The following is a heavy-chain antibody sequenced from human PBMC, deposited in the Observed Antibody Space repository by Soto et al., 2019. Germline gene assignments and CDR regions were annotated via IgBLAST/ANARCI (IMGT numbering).Heavy chain of an antibody. D-gene: IGHD6-19*01. CDR1: GGTFGSYA. Sequence: SVKVSCKASGGTFGSYAISWVRQAPGQGLEWMGGIIPIFGTANYAQKFQGRVTITADESTSTAYMELSSLRSEDTAVYYCARVGAVAGTKNWYFDLWGRGTLVTVSS. CDR3: ARVGAVAGTKNWYFDL. J-gene: IGHJ2*01. V-gene: IGHV1-69*13. CDR2: IIPIFGTA.